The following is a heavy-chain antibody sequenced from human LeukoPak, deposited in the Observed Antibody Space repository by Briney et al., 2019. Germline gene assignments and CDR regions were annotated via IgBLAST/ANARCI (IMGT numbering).Heavy chain of an antibody. D-gene: IGHD2-21*02. CDR1: GFTFSTYW. V-gene: IGHV3-7*01. CDR2: IKEDGSEK. J-gene: IGHJ3*02. Sequence: GGSLRLSCAASGFTFSTYWMSWVRQAPGKGLEWVANIKEDGSEKYYVDSLKGRFTISRDNAKNSLYLQMNSLRAEDTAVYYCARDLQCGGDCHYDAFDIWGQGTMVTVSS. CDR3: ARDLQCGGDCHYDAFDI.